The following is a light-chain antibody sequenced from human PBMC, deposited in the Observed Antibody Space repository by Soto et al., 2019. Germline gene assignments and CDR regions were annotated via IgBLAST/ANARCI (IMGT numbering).Light chain of an antibody. J-gene: IGKJ3*01. CDR2: AAS. CDR3: QQTYSTPPD. Sequence: DIQMTQSPSTLSASVGDRVTITCRASQSISSYLNWYQQKPGKAPKLLIYAASSLQSGVPPRFSGSGSGTDFTLTISSLQPEDFATYYCQQTYSTPPDFGPGTKVDI. V-gene: IGKV1-39*01. CDR1: QSISSY.